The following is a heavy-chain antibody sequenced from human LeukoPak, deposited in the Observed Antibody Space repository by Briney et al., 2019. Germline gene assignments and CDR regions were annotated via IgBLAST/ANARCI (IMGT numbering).Heavy chain of an antibody. CDR3: ARQSYGDYFDY. D-gene: IGHD4-17*01. J-gene: IGHJ4*02. CDR1: GGSISSYY. CDR2: IYYRGST. Sequence: NPSETLSLTCTVSGGSISSYYWSWIRQPPGKGLEWIGYIYYRGSTTYPPPLNSRLTILLDTSKNQFSLKLSSVPAADTAVYYCARQSYGDYFDYWGQGTLVTVSS. V-gene: IGHV4-59*08.